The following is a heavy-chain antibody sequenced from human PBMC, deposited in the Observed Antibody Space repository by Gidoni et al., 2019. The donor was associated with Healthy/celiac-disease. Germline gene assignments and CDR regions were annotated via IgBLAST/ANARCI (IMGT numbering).Heavy chain of an antibody. CDR2: IYYSGST. CDR1: GGSISSYY. D-gene: IGHD6-6*01. CDR3: ARDLGLVSGGMDV. J-gene: IGHJ6*02. V-gene: IGHV4-59*01. Sequence: QVQLQESGPGLVKPSETLSLPCTVSGGSISSYYWSWIRQPPGKGLEWIGYIYYSGSTNYNPSLKSRVTISVDTSKNQFSLKLSSVTAADTAVYYCARDLGLVSGGMDVWGQGTTVTVSS.